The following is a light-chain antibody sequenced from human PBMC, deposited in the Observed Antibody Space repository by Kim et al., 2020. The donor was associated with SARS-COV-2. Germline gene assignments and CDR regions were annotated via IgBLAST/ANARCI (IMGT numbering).Light chain of an antibody. J-gene: IGKJ4*01. CDR1: QNIDRY. CDR2: GAS. Sequence: SVGDRVTLTCGASQNIDRYLNWYPHRPGKAPKLLIYGASNLQTGLPSRFSGSGSGTDFTLAIAGLQPDDFATYFCQQTFSAPILAFGGGTKLEI. V-gene: IGKV1-39*01. CDR3: QQTFSAPILA.